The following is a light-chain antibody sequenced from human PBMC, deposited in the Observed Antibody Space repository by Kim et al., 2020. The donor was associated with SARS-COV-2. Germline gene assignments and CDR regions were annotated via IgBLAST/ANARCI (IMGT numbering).Light chain of an antibody. V-gene: IGKV3-20*01. J-gene: IGKJ1*01. CDR2: GAT. CDR3: QRYSISPCT. CDR1: QSVSSSY. Sequence: IVLTQSPGTLSLSPGERATLSCRASQSVSSSYLAWYQQKPGQAPGLLIYGATTRATGVADRFSGSGSGTEFTLTISGLEPEDVAVYYCQRYSISPCTFGQGTTMDIK.